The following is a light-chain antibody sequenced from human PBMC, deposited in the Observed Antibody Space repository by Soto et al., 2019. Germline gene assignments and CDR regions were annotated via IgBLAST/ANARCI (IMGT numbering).Light chain of an antibody. V-gene: IGKV1-39*01. CDR1: QGISTY. J-gene: IGKJ5*01. CDR2: AAS. CDR3: QQLNSYPIT. Sequence: DIQMTQSPSSLSASVGDRVTITCRASQGISTYLNWYHQKPGKAPKLLIYAASSLQSGVPSRFSGSGSETDFTLTISSLQPEDFATYYRQQLNSYPITFGQGTRLEIK.